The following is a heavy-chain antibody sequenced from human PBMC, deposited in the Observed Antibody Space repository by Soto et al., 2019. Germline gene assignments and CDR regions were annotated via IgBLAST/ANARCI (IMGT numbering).Heavy chain of an antibody. Sequence: QVQLVQSGAEVKKPGASVKVSCKASGYTFTSYGISWVRQAPGQGLEWMGWISAYNGNTNYAQKLQGRVTMTTDTPTRRPNMERRALRSDATAGYSCAGNLGIVARSGGMDVWGQGTTVTSP. CDR3: AGNLGIVARSGGMDV. CDR2: ISAYNGNT. D-gene: IGHD5-12*01. J-gene: IGHJ6*02. V-gene: IGHV1-18*01. CDR1: GYTFTSYG.